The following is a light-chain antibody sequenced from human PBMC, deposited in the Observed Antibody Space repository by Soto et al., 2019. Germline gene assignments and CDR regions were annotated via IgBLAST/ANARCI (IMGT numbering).Light chain of an antibody. V-gene: IGKV3-11*01. CDR1: QSVSSY. CDR2: DAS. Sequence: ELVLTQSPATLSLSPGERATLSCRASQSVSSYLAWYQPKPGQAPRLLIYDASNRATGIPARFSGSGSGTDFTPTISSLEPEDFAVYYCQQRSNWPSWTFGQGTKVDIK. J-gene: IGKJ1*01. CDR3: QQRSNWPSWT.